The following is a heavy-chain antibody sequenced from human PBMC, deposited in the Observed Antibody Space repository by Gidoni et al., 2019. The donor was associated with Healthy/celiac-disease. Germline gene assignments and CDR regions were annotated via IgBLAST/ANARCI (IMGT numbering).Heavy chain of an antibody. CDR2: ISYDGSNK. CDR1: GSTFSSYG. Sequence: QVQLVEAGGGAVEPGRSLRLSCAASGSTFSSYGLHLVRQAPGKGLEWVAVISYDGSNKYYADSVKGRFTISRDNSKSKLYLQMNSLRAEDTAVYYCAKDGVGAKEGAFDIWGQGTMVTVSS. V-gene: IGHV3-30*18. J-gene: IGHJ3*02. CDR3: AKDGVGAKEGAFDI. D-gene: IGHD1-26*01.